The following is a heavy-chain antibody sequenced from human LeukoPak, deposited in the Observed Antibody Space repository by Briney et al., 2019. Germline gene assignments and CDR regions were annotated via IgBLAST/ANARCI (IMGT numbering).Heavy chain of an antibody. CDR1: GGSISTSNYY. V-gene: IGHV4-39*07. CDR2: IFYSGST. CDR3: AREEDYGDYFDY. Sequence: SETLSLTCTVSGGSISTSNYYWGWIRQPPGKGLEWIGNIFYSGSTYYGPSLKSRLTISLDTSRNQFSLKLNSVAAADTAVYYCAREEDYGDYFDYWSQGTLVTVSS. D-gene: IGHD4-17*01. J-gene: IGHJ4*02.